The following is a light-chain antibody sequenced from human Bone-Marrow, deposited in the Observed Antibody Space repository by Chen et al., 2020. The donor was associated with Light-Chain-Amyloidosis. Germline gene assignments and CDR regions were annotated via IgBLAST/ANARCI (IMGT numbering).Light chain of an antibody. CDR3: QQYNDWPLT. Sequence: EIVMTQSPATMSLSPGERATLSCGASQGLNNKLAWYQQKPGQAPRLLIYEASTRATDIPSRFRGSGSGTEFTLTITSLTSEDFALYYCQQYNDWPLTFGGGTKVE. CDR2: EAS. CDR1: QGLNNK. V-gene: IGKV3-15*01. J-gene: IGKJ4*01.